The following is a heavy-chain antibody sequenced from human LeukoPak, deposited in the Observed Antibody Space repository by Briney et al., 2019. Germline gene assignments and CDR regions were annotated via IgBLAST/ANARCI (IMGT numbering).Heavy chain of an antibody. CDR3: AREDYYGMDV. J-gene: IGHJ6*02. CDR1: GGAFSSYA. CDR2: IIPILGIA. V-gene: IGHV1-69*10. Sequence: ASVKVSCKASGGAFSSYAISWVRQAPGQGLEWMGGIIPILGIANYAQKFQGRVTITADKSTSTAYMELSSLRSEDTAVYYCAREDYYGMDVWGQGTTVTVSS.